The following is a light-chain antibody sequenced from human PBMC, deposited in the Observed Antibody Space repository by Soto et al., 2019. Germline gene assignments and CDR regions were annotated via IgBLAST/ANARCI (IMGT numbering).Light chain of an antibody. CDR1: QSISSW. CDR3: QQYNSYWT. J-gene: IGKJ1*01. CDR2: DAS. Sequence: DIQMTQSPSTLSASVGDRVTITCRASQSISSWLAWYQQKPGKAPKLLIYDASSTESGVPSRFSGSGSGTEFTLTISRLQPDDFATYYCQQYNSYWTFGQGTKVEIK. V-gene: IGKV1-5*01.